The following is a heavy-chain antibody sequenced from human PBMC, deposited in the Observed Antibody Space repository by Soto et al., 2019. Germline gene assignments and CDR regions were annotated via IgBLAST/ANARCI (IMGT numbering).Heavy chain of an antibody. CDR3: AREPLWFGELYLSSGYFTDV. Sequence: ASVKVSCKAAGGTFSIYSISWVRQAPGQGLEWMGGIIPIFGTANYAQKFQGRVTITADESTSTAYMELSSLRSEDTAVYYCAREPLWFGELYLSSGYFTDVWRQGTTVSGSS. J-gene: IGHJ6*02. D-gene: IGHD3-10*01. CDR2: IIPIFGTA. CDR1: GGTFSIYS. V-gene: IGHV1-69*13.